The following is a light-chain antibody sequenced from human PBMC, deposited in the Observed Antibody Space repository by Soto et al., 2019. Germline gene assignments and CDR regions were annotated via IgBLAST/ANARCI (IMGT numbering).Light chain of an antibody. CDR1: QSVSSS. CDR3: QQYNSYSKT. V-gene: IGKV3-15*01. CDR2: DTS. Sequence: EIVVTQSPATLSVSPGERVTLSCRASQSVSSSLAWYQQRPGQAPRLLIYDTSTRAAGIAARFSGSGSGTEFTLTISSLQSEDSAVYYCQQYNSYSKTFGQGTKVEIK. J-gene: IGKJ1*01.